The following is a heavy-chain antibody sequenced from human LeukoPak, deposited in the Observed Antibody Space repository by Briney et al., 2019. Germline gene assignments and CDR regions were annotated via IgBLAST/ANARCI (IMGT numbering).Heavy chain of an antibody. D-gene: IGHD1-26*01. CDR1: GGSVSSGSYY. CDR2: IYYSGST. CDR3: ARDISGSYYDY. J-gene: IGHJ4*02. V-gene: IGHV4-61*01. Sequence: SETLSLTCTVSGGSVSSGSYYWSWIRQPPGKGLEWIGYIYYSGSTNYNPSLKSRVTISVDTSKNQFSLKLNSVTAADTAVYYCARDISGSYYDYWGQGTLVTVSS.